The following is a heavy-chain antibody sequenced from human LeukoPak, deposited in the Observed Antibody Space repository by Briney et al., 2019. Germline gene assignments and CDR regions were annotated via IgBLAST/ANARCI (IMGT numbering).Heavy chain of an antibody. J-gene: IGHJ5*02. CDR2: INPNGDAT. Sequence: ASVKVSCKTSGYTFTKYLIHLVRQAPGQGLEWVGTINPNGDATNYAPRLQGRLTLTQDTSTSTVHMELRGLTPDDTAVYYCARPLFCAFDNCGYWLDPWGPGTLVTVSS. V-gene: IGHV1-46*01. CDR1: GYTFTKYL. CDR3: ARPLFCAFDNCGYWLDP. D-gene: IGHD1-20*01.